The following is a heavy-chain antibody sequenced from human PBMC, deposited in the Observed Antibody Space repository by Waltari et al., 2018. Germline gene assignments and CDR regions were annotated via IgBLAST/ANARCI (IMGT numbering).Heavy chain of an antibody. CDR2: MIPIYGTP. Sequence: QVQLVQSGAEVKKPGSSVKVSCNASGGSFGSYAITWVRQAPGHGLEWVGGMIPIYGTPNFAQKFQGRVTFTADESTTTAYMELTSLKSEDTAIYYCARRNLGYAFDIWGQGTLVTVSS. V-gene: IGHV1-69*12. J-gene: IGHJ3*02. CDR1: GGSFGSYA. CDR3: ARRNLGYAFDI. D-gene: IGHD1-26*01.